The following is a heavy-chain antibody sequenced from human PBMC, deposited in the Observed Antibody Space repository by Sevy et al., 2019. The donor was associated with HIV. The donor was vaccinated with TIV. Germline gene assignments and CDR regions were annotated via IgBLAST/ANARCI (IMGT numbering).Heavy chain of an antibody. V-gene: IGHV3-33*01. J-gene: IGHJ4*02. CDR2: IWDDGSIQ. CDR1: GYTFSTYG. Sequence: GGSLRLSCKASGYTFSTYGMHWVRQPPGKGLEWVAVIWDDGSIQNYADSVTGRFIISRDDSKNTLYLQMNNVRAEDTATYFCARDALRTGTTLNYWGQGTLVTVSS. CDR3: ARDALRTGTTLNY. D-gene: IGHD1-7*01.